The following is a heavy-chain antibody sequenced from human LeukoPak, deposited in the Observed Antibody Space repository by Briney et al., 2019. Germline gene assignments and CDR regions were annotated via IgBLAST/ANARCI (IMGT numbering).Heavy chain of an antibody. CDR2: IYYSGST. D-gene: IGHD2-2*02. J-gene: IGHJ4*02. Sequence: SQTLSLTCTVSGGSISSGDYYWSWIRQPPGKGLEWIGYIYYSGSTYYNPSLKSRVTISVDTSKNQFSLKLSSVTAADTAVYYCARHCSSTSCYSGLDYWGQGTLATVSS. CDR1: GGSISSGDYY. CDR3: ARHCSSTSCYSGLDY. V-gene: IGHV4-30-4*08.